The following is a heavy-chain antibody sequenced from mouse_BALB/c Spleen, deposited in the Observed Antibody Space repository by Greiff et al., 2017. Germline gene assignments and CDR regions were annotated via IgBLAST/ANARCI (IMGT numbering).Heavy chain of an antibody. Sequence: EVKVVESGGGLVKPGGSLKLSCAASGFTFSSYAMSWVRQSPEKRLEWVAEISSGGSYTYYPDTVTGRFTISRDNAKNTLYLEMSSLRSEDTAMYYCARDGYASAWFAYWGQGTLVTVSA. D-gene: IGHD2-2*01. J-gene: IGHJ3*01. V-gene: IGHV5-9-4*01. CDR2: ISSGGSYT. CDR3: ARDGYASAWFAY. CDR1: GFTFSSYA.